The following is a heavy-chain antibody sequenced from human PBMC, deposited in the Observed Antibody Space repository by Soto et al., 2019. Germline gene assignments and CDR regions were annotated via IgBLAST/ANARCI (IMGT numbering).Heavy chain of an antibody. J-gene: IGHJ4*02. CDR3: SRAGCVQRRVIHAF. D-gene: IGHD3-16*02. CDR2: IYHSGST. Sequence: SETLSHTYAVSAGSISSGGYSWSWIRQPPGKGLEWIGYIYHSGSTYYNPSLKSRVTISVDRSKNQFSLKLRSVTAADTAVYYCSRAGCVQRRVIHAFRGQGTSVPGSS. V-gene: IGHV4-30-2*01. CDR1: AGSISSGGYS.